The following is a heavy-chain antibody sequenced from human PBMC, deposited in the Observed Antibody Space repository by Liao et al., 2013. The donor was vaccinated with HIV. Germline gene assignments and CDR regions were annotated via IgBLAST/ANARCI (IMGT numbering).Heavy chain of an antibody. J-gene: IGHJ4*02. Sequence: QVQLQQWGAGLLKPSETLSLTCAVYGGSFSGYYWSWIRQPPGKGLEWIGEINHSGSTNYNPSLKSRVTISVDTSKNQFSLKLSSVTAADTAVYYCARGGTNKDIVVLPDPNPFDYWGQGTLVTVSS. D-gene: IGHD2-2*01. V-gene: IGHV4-34*01. CDR2: INHSGST. CDR3: ARGGTNKDIVVLPDPNPFDY. CDR1: GGSFSGYY.